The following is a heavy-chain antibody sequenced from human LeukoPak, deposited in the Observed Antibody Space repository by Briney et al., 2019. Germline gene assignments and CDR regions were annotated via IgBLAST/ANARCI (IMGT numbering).Heavy chain of an antibody. J-gene: IGHJ4*02. CDR3: AREYDSSGYYSYFFY. D-gene: IGHD3-22*01. CDR2: ISSSSSYI. V-gene: IGHV3-21*01. CDR1: GFTFSSYS. Sequence: PGGSLRLSCAASGFTFSSYSMNWVRQAPGKGLEWVSSISSSSSYIYYADSVKGRFTISRDNAKNSLYLQMNSLRAEDTAVYYCAREYDSSGYYSYFFYWGQGTLVTVSS.